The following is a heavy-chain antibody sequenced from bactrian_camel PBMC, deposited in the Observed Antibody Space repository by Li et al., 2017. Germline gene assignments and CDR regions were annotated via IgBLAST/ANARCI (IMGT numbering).Heavy chain of an antibody. J-gene: IGHJ6*01. Sequence: HVQLVESGGDSVQPGGSLTLSCKVSGDDIASYSLGWFRQHPSGNGRQGVAAVDSDGTSTYADSSKGRFTISRDNAKSSLFLQMDSLKPEDTAIYYCASGNWNRAAGIWSEPKKFAYWGQGTQVTVS. D-gene: IGHD1*01. CDR2: VDSDGTS. CDR1: GDDIASYS. V-gene: IGHV3S9*01. CDR3: ASGNWNRAAGIWSEPKKFAY.